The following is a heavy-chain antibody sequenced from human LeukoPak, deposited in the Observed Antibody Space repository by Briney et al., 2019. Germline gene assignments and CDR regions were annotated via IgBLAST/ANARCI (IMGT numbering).Heavy chain of an antibody. CDR3: AKASAMIVVVSKHFDY. CDR1: GFTFSSYD. Sequence: PGGSLRLSCAASGFTFSSYDITWVRQAPGRGLEWVSSIRPSGDNTYYGDSVKGRFTISRDNSKNTLYLQMNSLRAEDTAVYYCAKASAMIVVVSKHFDYWGQGTLVTVSS. V-gene: IGHV3-23*01. J-gene: IGHJ4*02. CDR2: IRPSGDNT. D-gene: IGHD3-22*01.